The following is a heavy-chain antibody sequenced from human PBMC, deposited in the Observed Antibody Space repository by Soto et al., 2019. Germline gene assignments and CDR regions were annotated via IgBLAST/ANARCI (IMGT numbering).Heavy chain of an antibody. CDR3: ARALYDPPYYYYGMDV. J-gene: IGHJ6*02. Sequence: SETLSLTCAVSGGSISSSNWWSWVRQPPGKGLEWIGEIYHSGSTNYNPSLKSRVTISVDKSKNQFSLKLSSVTAADTAVYYCARALYDPPYYYYGMDVWGQGTTVTVSS. V-gene: IGHV4-4*02. CDR2: IYHSGST. CDR1: GGSISSSNW. D-gene: IGHD3-16*01.